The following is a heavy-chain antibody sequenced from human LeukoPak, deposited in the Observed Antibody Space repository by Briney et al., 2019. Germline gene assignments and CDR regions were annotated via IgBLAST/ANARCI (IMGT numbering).Heavy chain of an antibody. CDR1: GFIFSSYS. CDR2: ISSSSRYI. J-gene: IGHJ5*02. D-gene: IGHD6-13*01. Sequence: PGGSLRLSCAASGFIFSSYSMNWVRQAPGKGLEWVSFISSSSRYIYYADSVKGRFTISRDNAKNSLYLQMNSLRAEDTAVYYCARARYSSSPFDPWGQGTLVTVSS. V-gene: IGHV3-21*01. CDR3: ARARYSSSPFDP.